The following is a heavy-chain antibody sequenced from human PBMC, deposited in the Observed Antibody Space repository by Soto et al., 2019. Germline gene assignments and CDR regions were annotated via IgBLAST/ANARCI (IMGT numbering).Heavy chain of an antibody. CDR3: ARHPTVTTGRWFDP. J-gene: IGHJ5*02. D-gene: IGHD4-17*01. CDR1: GGSMSSYH. Sequence: SETLSLTCTASGGSMSSYHWIWIRQPPGKGLEWIGYIYYSGSTNYNPSLKSRVTISVDTSKNQFSLKLSSVTAADTAVYYCARHPTVTTGRWFDPWGQGTLVTVSS. V-gene: IGHV4-59*01. CDR2: IYYSGST.